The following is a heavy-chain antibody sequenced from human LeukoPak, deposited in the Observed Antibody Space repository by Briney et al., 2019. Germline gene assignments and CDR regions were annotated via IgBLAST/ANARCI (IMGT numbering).Heavy chain of an antibody. CDR3: AILRSGHNYHYDC. CDR1: GHIDLDYG. D-gene: IGHD5-24*01. CDR2: VSAHNGVR. V-gene: IGHV1-18*01. J-gene: IGHJ4*02. Sequence: GASVKVSCKPSGHIDLDYGINWVRQAPGQGLEWMGWVSAHNGVRNYAETFQDRVTLTTDTSTATAFMELRGLKSDDTAVYYCAILRSGHNYHYDCWGQGTLVTVSS.